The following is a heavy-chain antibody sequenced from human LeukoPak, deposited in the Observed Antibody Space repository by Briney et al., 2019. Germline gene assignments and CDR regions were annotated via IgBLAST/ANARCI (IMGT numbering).Heavy chain of an antibody. Sequence: GGSLRLSCAASGFTFSSYAMSWVRQAPGKGLEWVSVIYSGGSTYYADSVKGRFTISRDNSKNTLYLQMNSLRAEDTAVYYCATYEPGGVYWGQGTLVTVSS. CDR3: ATYEPGGVY. CDR2: IYSGGST. J-gene: IGHJ4*02. V-gene: IGHV3-53*01. D-gene: IGHD2-8*02. CDR1: GFTFSSYA.